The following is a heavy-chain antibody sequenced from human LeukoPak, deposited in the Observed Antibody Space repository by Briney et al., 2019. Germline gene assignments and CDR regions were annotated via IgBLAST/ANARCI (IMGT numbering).Heavy chain of an antibody. CDR1: GFTFSSYW. Sequence: PGGSLRLSCAASGFTFSSYWMSWVRQAPGKGLEWVANIKQDGGEKYYVDSVKGRFTISRDNAKNSLYLQMNSLRAEDTAVYYCARGSYCSSTSCYIGPNIDYYMDVWGKGTTVTVSS. CDR3: ARGSYCSSTSCYIGPNIDYYMDV. V-gene: IGHV3-7*01. D-gene: IGHD2-2*02. J-gene: IGHJ6*03. CDR2: IKQDGGEK.